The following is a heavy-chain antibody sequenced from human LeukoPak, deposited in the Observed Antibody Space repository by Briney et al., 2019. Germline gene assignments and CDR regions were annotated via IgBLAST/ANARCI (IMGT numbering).Heavy chain of an antibody. J-gene: IGHJ4*02. CDR3: AKEVGDY. V-gene: IGHV3-21*04. Sequence: GGSLRLSCAASGFTFSSYSMNWVRQAPGKGLEWVSSISSSSYIYYADSVKGRFTISRDNAKNSLFLQMNSLRAEDTAIYYCAKEVGDYWGQETLVTVSS. CDR2: ISSSSYI. D-gene: IGHD3-10*01. CDR1: GFTFSSYS.